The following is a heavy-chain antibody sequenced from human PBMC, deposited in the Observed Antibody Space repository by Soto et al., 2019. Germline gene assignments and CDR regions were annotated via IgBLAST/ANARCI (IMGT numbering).Heavy chain of an antibody. V-gene: IGHV3-23*01. CDR1: GFTSSNYA. CDR2: ISGSGDNT. CDR3: AKYAHTVTTDFDY. Sequence: PGGSLRLSCAASGFTSGFTSSNYAMSWVRQAPGKGLEWVSAISGSGDNTYYADSVKGRFTISRDNSKSTLYLQMNSLRAEDTAIYYCAKYAHTVTTDFDYWGQATVVTVSS. D-gene: IGHD4-17*01. J-gene: IGHJ4*02.